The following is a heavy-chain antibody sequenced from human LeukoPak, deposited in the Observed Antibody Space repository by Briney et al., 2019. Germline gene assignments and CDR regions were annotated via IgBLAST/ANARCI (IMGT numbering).Heavy chain of an antibody. J-gene: IGHJ4*02. CDR1: GFTFSSYA. Sequence: AGGSLRLSCAASGFTFSSYAMNWVRQAPGKGLEWVSAISGGGDITYYAGSVKGRFTISRDNSKNTLYLQVSSLRADDTAVYYCAKAHSGSFYSGIHWGQGTLVTVSS. D-gene: IGHD1-26*01. V-gene: IGHV3-23*01. CDR3: AKAHSGSFYSGIH. CDR2: ISGGGDIT.